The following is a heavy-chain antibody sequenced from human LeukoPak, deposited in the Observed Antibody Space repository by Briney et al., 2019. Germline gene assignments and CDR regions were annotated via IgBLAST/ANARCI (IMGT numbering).Heavy chain of an antibody. Sequence: GESLKISCEGSGYSFTNYWIGRVRQMPGRGLEWMGIIFHRDSVIKYSPSFQGQVTISADKSINTAYLQWSSLKASDTAIYYCASARNGDYAWAYWGQGTLVTVSS. D-gene: IGHD4-17*01. V-gene: IGHV5-51*01. CDR3: ASARNGDYAWAY. CDR1: GYSFTNYW. CDR2: IFHRDSVI. J-gene: IGHJ4*02.